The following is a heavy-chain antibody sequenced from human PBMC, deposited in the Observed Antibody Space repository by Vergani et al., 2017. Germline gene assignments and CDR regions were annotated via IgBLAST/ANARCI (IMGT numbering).Heavy chain of an antibody. CDR1: GFIFSTYA. D-gene: IGHD2/OR15-2a*01. V-gene: IGHV3-23*01. J-gene: IGHJ4*01. CDR3: VKEKIDLGSYFFDS. Sequence: EVQLLESGGDLVQPGGSLRLSCTASGFIFSTYAMSWVRQAPGKGLEWVSGISASGAPTYYADSVKGRFSISRDNSKNTVFLQTHSLRAEDTAIYYCVKEKIDLGSYFFDSWGHGILVTVSS. CDR2: ISASGAPT.